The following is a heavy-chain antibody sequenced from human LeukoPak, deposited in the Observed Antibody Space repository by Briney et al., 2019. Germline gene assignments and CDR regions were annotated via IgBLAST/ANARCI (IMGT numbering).Heavy chain of an antibody. J-gene: IGHJ6*02. V-gene: IGHV4-61*02. CDR3: ARAGRYYYYYGMDV. CDR1: GGSISSGSYY. Sequence: SETLSLTCTVSGGSISSGSYYWSWIRQPAGKGLEWIGRIYTSGSTNYNPSLKSRGTISVDTSKNQFPLKLSSVTAADTAVYYCARAGRYYYYYGMDVWGQGTTVTVSS. CDR2: IYTSGST.